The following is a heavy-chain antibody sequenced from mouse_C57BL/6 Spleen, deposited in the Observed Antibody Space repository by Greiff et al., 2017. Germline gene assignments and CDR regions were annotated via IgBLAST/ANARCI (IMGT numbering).Heavy chain of an antibody. V-gene: IGHV10-3*01. D-gene: IGHD2-4*01. CDR3: VRGDYDGDYFDY. CDR2: IRSNSSNYAT. J-gene: IGHJ2*01. Sequence: EVHLVESGGGLVQPKGSLKLSCAASGFTFNTYAMPWVRQAPGTGLEWVARIRSNSSNYATSYADSVKDNLTISSDDSQSMLDLQINNLKTEDTAMYYCVRGDYDGDYFDYWGQGTTLTVSS. CDR1: GFTFNTYA.